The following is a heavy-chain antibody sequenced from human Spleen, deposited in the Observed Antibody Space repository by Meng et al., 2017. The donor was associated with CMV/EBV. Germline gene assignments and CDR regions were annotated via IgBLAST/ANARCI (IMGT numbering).Heavy chain of an antibody. CDR2: ISSSGYTI. V-gene: IGHV3-48*04. Sequence: GESLKISCAASGFTFSSYSMNWVRQAPGKGLEWVSYISSSGYTIYYADSVKGRFTISRDNARNSLYLHIISLRAEDTAVYYCARSGGSLTGALPPDYWGQGTLVTVSS. J-gene: IGHJ4*02. CDR1: GFTFSSYS. D-gene: IGHD3-9*01. CDR3: ARSGGSLTGALPPDY.